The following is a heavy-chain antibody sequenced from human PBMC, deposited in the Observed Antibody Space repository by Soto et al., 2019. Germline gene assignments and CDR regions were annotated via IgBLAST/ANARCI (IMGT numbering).Heavy chain of an antibody. J-gene: IGHJ4*02. D-gene: IGHD5-12*01. CDR3: AREGSGYDFDY. V-gene: IGHV3-74*01. CDR1: GSTFSSYW. CDR2: INSDGSST. Sequence: PGGSLRLSCAASGSTFSSYWMHWVRQAPGKGLVWVSRINSDGSSTSYADSVKGRFTISRDNAKNTLYLQMNSLRAEDTAVYYCAREGSGYDFDYWGQGTLVTVSS.